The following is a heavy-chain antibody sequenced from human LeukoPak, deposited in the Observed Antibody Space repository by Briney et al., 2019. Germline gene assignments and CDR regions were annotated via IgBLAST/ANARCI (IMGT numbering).Heavy chain of an antibody. J-gene: IGHJ4*02. D-gene: IGHD1-14*01. CDR1: GGSISSGTYY. CDR3: ARGGAGIDY. CDR2: IYYTGST. V-gene: IGHV4-31*03. Sequence: PSETLSLTCTVSGGSISSGTYYWSWIRQHPGKGLEWIGYIYYTGSTYYNSSLKSRVTISVDTSKNQFSLKLSSVTAADTAVYYCARGGAGIDYWGQGTLVTVSS.